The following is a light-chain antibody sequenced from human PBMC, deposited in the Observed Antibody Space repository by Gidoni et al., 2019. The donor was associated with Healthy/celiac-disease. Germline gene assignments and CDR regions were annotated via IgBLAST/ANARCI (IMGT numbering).Light chain of an antibody. J-gene: IGKJ1*01. CDR1: QGISIY. CDR3: QQYYSFPRT. CDR2: AAS. Sequence: VIWMTQSPSLLSASTGDRVTISCRMSQGISIYLAWYQQKPGKSPELLIYAASTLQRGVPSRFSGSGSGTDFTLTISCLQSEDFATYYCQQYYSFPRTFGQGTKVEIK. V-gene: IGKV1D-8*01.